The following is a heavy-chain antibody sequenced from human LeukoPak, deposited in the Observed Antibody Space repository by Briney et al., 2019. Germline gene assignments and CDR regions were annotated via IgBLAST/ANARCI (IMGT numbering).Heavy chain of an antibody. CDR3: ARRVVIGPYFDY. CDR1: GYSISSGHY. J-gene: IGHJ4*02. V-gene: IGHV4-38-2*02. D-gene: IGHD3-3*01. CDR2: IYHSGST. Sequence: NSSETLSLTCTVSGYSISSGHYWGWIRQPPGKGLEWIGSIYHSGSTYYNPSLKSRVTVSVDTSKNQFSLKLNSVTAADTAVYYCARRVVIGPYFDYWGQGTLVTVSS.